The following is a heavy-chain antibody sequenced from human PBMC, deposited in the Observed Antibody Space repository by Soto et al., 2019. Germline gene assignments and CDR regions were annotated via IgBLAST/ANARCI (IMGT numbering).Heavy chain of an antibody. Sequence: GESLKISCKGSGYSFTSYWISWVRQMPGKGLEWMGIIYPGDSDTRYSPSFQGQVTISADKSISTAYLQWSSLKASDTAMYYCARHGKYCSGGSCYSGYYYYYMDVWGKGTTVTVSS. V-gene: IGHV5-51*01. J-gene: IGHJ6*03. CDR1: GYSFTSYW. D-gene: IGHD2-15*01. CDR2: IYPGDSDT. CDR3: ARHGKYCSGGSCYSGYYYYYMDV.